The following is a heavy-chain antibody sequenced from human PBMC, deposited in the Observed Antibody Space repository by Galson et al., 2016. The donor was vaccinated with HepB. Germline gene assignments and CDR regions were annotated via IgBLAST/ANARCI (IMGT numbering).Heavy chain of an antibody. D-gene: IGHD6-13*01. CDR1: GYTFSDYW. V-gene: IGHV5-51*01. Sequence: SGAEVKKPGESLRISCKGSGYTFSDYWIGWVRQMPGKGLEWMGAIYPGDSDIKYRPSFQGQVTISADKSTSTAYLQWSSLKASDTAIYYCAAAGISGHYYFDFWGQGTLVTVSS. CDR3: AAAGISGHYYFDF. J-gene: IGHJ4*02. CDR2: IYPGDSDI.